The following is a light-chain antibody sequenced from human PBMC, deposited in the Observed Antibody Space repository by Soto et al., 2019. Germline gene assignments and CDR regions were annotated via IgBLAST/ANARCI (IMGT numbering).Light chain of an antibody. V-gene: IGKV3-11*01. Sequence: EIVLTQPPATLSLSPGERATLSCRASQGVSSYLAWYQHKPGQAPRLLIYAASNRATGIPARFSGSGSGTDFTLTISTLEPEDFAVYYCQQRSNWPRFTVGPGTKVDIK. CDR2: AAS. CDR1: QGVSSY. CDR3: QQRSNWPRFT. J-gene: IGKJ3*01.